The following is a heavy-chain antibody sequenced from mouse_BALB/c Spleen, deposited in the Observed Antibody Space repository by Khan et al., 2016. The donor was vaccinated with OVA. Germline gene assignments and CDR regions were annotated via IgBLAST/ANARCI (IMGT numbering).Heavy chain of an antibody. V-gene: IGHV1-4*01. CDR3: ARWGLRGDVDY. D-gene: IGHD1-1*01. CDR1: GYTIINYY. CDR2: INPSTGYT. Sequence: VQLQESGAELAKPGASVKMSCKASGYTIINYYILWVKQRPGQGLEWIGYINPSTGYTEYNPNFKDKATLTADKSSSTAYMQLSSLTSEDSAVYDSARWGLRGDVDYWGQGTTLTVSS. J-gene: IGHJ2*01.